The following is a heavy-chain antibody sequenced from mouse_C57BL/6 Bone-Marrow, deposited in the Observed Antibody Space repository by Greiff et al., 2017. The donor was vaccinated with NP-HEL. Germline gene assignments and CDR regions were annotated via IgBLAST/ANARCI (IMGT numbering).Heavy chain of an antibody. Sequence: QVQLKQSGAELVRPGSSVKLSCKASGYTFTSYWMDWVKQRPGQGLEWIGNIYPSDSETHYNQKFKDKATLTVDKSSSTAYMQLSSLTSEDSAVYYCARVDLLPFAYWGQGTLVTVSA. CDR3: ARVDLLPFAY. J-gene: IGHJ3*01. V-gene: IGHV1-61*01. CDR2: IYPSDSET. CDR1: GYTFTSYW. D-gene: IGHD1-1*01.